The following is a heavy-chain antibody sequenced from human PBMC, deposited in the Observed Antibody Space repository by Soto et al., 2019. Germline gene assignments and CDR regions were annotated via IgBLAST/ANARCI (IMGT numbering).Heavy chain of an antibody. CDR2: INVGDDKT. Sequence: QVQLVQSGAEVKKPGASVRLSCKVSGKSFDNFAVHWVRQTPGQRPEWMGRINVGDDKTKYSEKLQGRVIVSYDTSATTAYMELRALSSEDTAVYYCAIAKYDYIWGSYHPFDQWAQGAQVTVAS. CDR3: AIAKYDYIWGSYHPFDQ. V-gene: IGHV1-3*01. D-gene: IGHD3-16*02. CDR1: GKSFDNFA. J-gene: IGHJ4*02.